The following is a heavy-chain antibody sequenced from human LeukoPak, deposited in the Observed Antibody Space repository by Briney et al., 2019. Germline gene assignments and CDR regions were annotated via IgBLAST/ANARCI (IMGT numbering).Heavy chain of an antibody. CDR1: GYTFTSYG. CDR2: ISAYNGNT. V-gene: IGHV1-18*01. Sequence: GASVKVSCKASGYTFTSYGISWVRQAPGQGLEWMGWISAYNGNTSYAQKLQGRVTMTTDTSTSTAYMELRSLRSDDTAVYYCARGLWGSYRYSEFDPWGQGTLVTVSS. J-gene: IGHJ5*02. CDR3: ARGLWGSYRYSEFDP. D-gene: IGHD3-16*02.